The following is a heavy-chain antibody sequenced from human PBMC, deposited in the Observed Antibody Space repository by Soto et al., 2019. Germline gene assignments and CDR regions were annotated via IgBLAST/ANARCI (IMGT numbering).Heavy chain of an antibody. J-gene: IGHJ4*02. D-gene: IGHD6-19*01. V-gene: IGHV6-1*01. Sequence: SQTLSLTCAISGDSVSSNSAAWNWIRQSPSRGLEWLGRTYYRSKWYNDYAVSVKSRITITPDTSKNQFSLQLNSVTPEDTALYYCPRGASISVAWFDYWGQGTLVTVSS. CDR2: TYYRSKWYN. CDR1: GDSVSSNSAA. CDR3: PRGASISVAWFDY.